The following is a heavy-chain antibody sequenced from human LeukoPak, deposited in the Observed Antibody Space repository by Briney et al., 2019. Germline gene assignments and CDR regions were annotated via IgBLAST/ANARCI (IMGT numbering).Heavy chain of an antibody. J-gene: IGHJ4*02. V-gene: IGHV3-30-3*01. D-gene: IGHD3-22*01. CDR3: AREHYYDSSGFYRDFDC. CDR2: ISYDGSNK. CDR1: GFIFSSYA. Sequence: AGGSLRLPCAASGFIFSSYAMHWVRQAPGKGLEWLALISYDGSNKYYADSVKGRFTISRDNSKNTLYLQMNSLRAEDTAVYYCAREHYYDSSGFYRDFDCWGQGTLVTVSS.